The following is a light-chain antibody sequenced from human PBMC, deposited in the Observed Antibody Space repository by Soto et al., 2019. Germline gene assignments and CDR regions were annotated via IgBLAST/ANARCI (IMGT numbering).Light chain of an antibody. V-gene: IGLV1-44*01. J-gene: IGLJ1*01. Sequence: QLVLTQPPSASGTPGQRVTLTRSGSSSNIGSNSVGWYQQLPVAAPKVLISTTDKRPSGVPDRFSGSKSGTSASLAISWLQSEDEADYYCVAWDDSLNGHVFGTGTKLTVL. CDR1: SSNIGSNS. CDR2: TTD. CDR3: VAWDDSLNGHV.